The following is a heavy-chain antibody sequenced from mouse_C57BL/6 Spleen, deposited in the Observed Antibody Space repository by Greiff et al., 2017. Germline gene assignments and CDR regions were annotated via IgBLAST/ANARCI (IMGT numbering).Heavy chain of an antibody. CDR3: ARAIGWYSAMDY. CDR1: GFTFSDYG. D-gene: IGHD3-3*01. CDR2: FISGSSII. Sequence: EVQLVESGGGLVKPGGSLKLSCAASGFTFSDYGLHWFRQDPEKGLVWVAYFISGSSIIYYADTVKGRFTISRDNAKNTLFLQMTSLRSEDTARYYCARAIGWYSAMDYWGQGTSVTVSS. V-gene: IGHV5-17*01. J-gene: IGHJ4*01.